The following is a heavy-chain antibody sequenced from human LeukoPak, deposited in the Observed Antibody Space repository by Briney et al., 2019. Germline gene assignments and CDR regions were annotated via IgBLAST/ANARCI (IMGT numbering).Heavy chain of an antibody. CDR3: AKDWGSGSLYYYYMDV. V-gene: IGHV3-9*01. D-gene: IGHD3-10*01. CDR2: ISWNSGSI. CDR1: GFNFDDYG. J-gene: IGHJ6*03. Sequence: GGSLRLSCAASGFNFDDYGLSWVRQAPGKGLEWVSGISWNSGSIGYADSVKGRFTTSRDNAKNSLYLQMNSLRAEDTALYYCAKDWGSGSLYYYYMDVWGEGTTVTISS.